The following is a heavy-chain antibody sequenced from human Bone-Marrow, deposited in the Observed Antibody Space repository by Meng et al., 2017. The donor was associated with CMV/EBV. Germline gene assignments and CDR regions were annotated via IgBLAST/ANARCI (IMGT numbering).Heavy chain of an antibody. D-gene: IGHD5-18*01. CDR1: GFTVSSNY. V-gene: IGHV3-53*01. Sequence: GGSLRLSCAASGFTVSSNYMSWVRQAPGKGLEWVSVIYSGGSTYYADSVKGRFTISRDNSKNTLYLQMNSLRAEDTAVYYCAKASTDTAMGDYWGQGTLVTVSS. CDR2: IYSGGST. J-gene: IGHJ4*02. CDR3: AKASTDTAMGDY.